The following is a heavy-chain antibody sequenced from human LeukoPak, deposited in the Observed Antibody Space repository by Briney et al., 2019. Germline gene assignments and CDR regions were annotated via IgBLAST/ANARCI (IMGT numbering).Heavy chain of an antibody. V-gene: IGHV3-23*01. CDR3: AKDRGSDWKTFDY. D-gene: IGHD6-19*01. CDR1: GFTFRSYA. CDR2: VSGSGGST. J-gene: IGHJ4*02. Sequence: GGSLRLSCAASGFTFRSYAMSWVRQSPGKGLEGVSVVSGSGGSTYYADSVKGRFTISRDNSKNTLYLQMYSLRAEDTAVYYCAKDRGSDWKTFDYWGQGTLVTVSS.